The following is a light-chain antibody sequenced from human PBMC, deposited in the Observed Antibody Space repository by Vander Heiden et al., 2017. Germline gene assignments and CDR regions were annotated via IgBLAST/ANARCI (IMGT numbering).Light chain of an antibody. Sequence: SVLTPPPSASGTAGQRVTIPCSGSSSSIGSNTVNWYQQLPGTAPKLLIYSNNQRPSGVPDRFSGSKSGTSASLAISGLQSEDEADYYCAAWDDSLNGYVFGTGTKVTVL. CDR3: AAWDDSLNGYV. J-gene: IGLJ1*01. V-gene: IGLV1-44*01. CDR2: SNN. CDR1: SSSIGSNT.